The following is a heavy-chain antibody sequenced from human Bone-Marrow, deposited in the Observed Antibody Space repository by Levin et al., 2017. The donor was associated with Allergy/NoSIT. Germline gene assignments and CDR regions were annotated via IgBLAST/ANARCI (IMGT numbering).Heavy chain of an antibody. D-gene: IGHD6-19*01. Sequence: GGSLRLSCAASGFTFSTYSMNWVRQAPGKGLEWVSSISSRSNYRYYADSVKGRFTISRDNAENSLFLQMNSLRVEDTAIYYCARVRIPVAGNALDYWGQGTLVTVSS. CDR1: GFTFSTYS. V-gene: IGHV3-21*01. CDR3: ARVRIPVAGNALDY. J-gene: IGHJ4*02. CDR2: ISSRSNYR.